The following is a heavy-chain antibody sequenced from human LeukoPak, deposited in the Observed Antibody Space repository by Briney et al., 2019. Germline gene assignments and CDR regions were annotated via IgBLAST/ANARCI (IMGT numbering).Heavy chain of an antibody. CDR3: ASGTQPAADY. Sequence: GGSLRLSCAASVFTASSNYMSWVRQAPGKGVEGVSGIYSGGCTYHADSVKGQFTISRDNSKNTLYLQMNSLRAEDTAVYYCASGTQPAADYWGQGTLVPVSS. J-gene: IGHJ4*02. CDR1: VFTASSNY. D-gene: IGHD2-2*01. V-gene: IGHV3-53*01. CDR2: IYSGGCT.